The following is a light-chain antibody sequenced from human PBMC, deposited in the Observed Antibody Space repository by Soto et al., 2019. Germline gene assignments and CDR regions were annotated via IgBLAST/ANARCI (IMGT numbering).Light chain of an antibody. CDR2: DVS. CDR3: CSYAGSYIWV. J-gene: IGLJ3*02. CDR1: SSDVGGYNY. Sequence: QSALTQPRSVSGSPGQSVTISCTGTSSDVGGYNYVSWYQQHPGKAPKLMIYDVSKRPSGVPDRLSGSKSGNTASLTISGLQAEDEADYYCCSYAGSYIWVFGGGTQLTVL. V-gene: IGLV2-11*01.